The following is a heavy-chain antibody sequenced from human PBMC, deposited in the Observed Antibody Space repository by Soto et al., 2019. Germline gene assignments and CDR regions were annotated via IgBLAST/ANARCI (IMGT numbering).Heavy chain of an antibody. V-gene: IGHV3-30-3*01. CDR2: MSSDGSNE. Sequence: GGSLRLSCEDSGFTFINNAMHWVRQAPGKGLEWMEFMSSDGSNEYYADSVKGRFTISRDNSKKTLFLQMNSLRTEDTAVYYCARDRKYYFDYWGQGTLVTVSS. CDR1: GFTFINNA. J-gene: IGHJ4*02. CDR3: ARDRKYYFDY.